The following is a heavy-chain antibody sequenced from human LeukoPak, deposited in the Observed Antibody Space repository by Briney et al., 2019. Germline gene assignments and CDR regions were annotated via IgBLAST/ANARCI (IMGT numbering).Heavy chain of an antibody. D-gene: IGHD1-26*01. Sequence: ASVKISCKASVCDFSIYGISWVRQAPGQGLEFMGWISVSTGNTNYAQKLQGRVTMTTDTSTDTAYMELRSPSSDDTALYFCVREVGSTRVEFAFWGQGTLVTVSS. V-gene: IGHV1-18*01. J-gene: IGHJ4*02. CDR2: ISVSTGNT. CDR3: VREVGSTRVEFAF. CDR1: VCDFSIYG.